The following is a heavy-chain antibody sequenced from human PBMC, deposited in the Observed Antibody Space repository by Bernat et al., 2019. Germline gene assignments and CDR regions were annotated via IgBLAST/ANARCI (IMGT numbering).Heavy chain of an antibody. Sequence: QVQLQESGPGLVKPSETLSLTCTVSRGSLTDSYWSWIRQSPGKGLEWIAYMHYSGSTNYNPSLKSRVTISIDTSKNQFSLKLSRVIAADTAVYYCASVPLVCRGGTCYYYVDVWGKGTTVTVSS. J-gene: IGHJ6*03. D-gene: IGHD2-15*01. CDR2: MHYSGST. CDR3: ASVPLVCRGGTCYYYVDV. V-gene: IGHV4-59*01. CDR1: RGSLTDSY.